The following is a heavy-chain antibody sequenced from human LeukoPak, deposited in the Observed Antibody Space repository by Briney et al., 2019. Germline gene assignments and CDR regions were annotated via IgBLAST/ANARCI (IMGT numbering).Heavy chain of an antibody. D-gene: IGHD2-21*01. CDR2: INYSGST. Sequence: SETLSLTCTVSGASISSYYWSWIRQPPGKGLEWIGYINYSGSTNYNPSLKSRVTISVDTPKNQFSLKLSSVTAADSAVYYCAREGEDYFDYWGQGTLVTVSS. J-gene: IGHJ4*02. CDR1: GASISSYY. V-gene: IGHV4-59*01. CDR3: AREGEDYFDY.